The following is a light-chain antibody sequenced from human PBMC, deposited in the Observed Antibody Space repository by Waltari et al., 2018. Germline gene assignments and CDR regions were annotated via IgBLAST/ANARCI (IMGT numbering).Light chain of an antibody. CDR2: AAS. CDR1: QSVTTS. Sequence: DIQMTRSPASLAASLADRVPILCRPSQSVTTSLNWYHQKSGEPPKLLISAASSFQSGVPSRFSGSGSGTDFTLTITHVQPEDVATYFCQQSHSPPFTFGPGTKV. CDR3: QQSHSPPFT. V-gene: IGKV1-39*01. J-gene: IGKJ3*01.